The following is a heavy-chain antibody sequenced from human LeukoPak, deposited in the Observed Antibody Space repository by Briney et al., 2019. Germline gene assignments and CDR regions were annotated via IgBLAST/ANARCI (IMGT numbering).Heavy chain of an antibody. V-gene: IGHV3-53*01. CDR3: ARVTLGFDSRTYYPTTFDY. CDR1: GFTFSSYW. J-gene: IGHJ4*02. Sequence: PGGSLRLSCAASGFTFSSYWMNWARQAPGKGLEWVSLIYTGGSSYYADSVKGLFTISRDTSINTLYLQMNSLRVEDAAVYYCARVTLGFDSRTYYPTTFDYWGQGTQVTVSS. CDR2: IYTGGSS. D-gene: IGHD3-22*01.